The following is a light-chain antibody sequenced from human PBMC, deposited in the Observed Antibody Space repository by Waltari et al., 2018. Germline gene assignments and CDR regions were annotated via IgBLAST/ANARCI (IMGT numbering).Light chain of an antibody. J-gene: IGLJ2*01. Sequence: QSALPQPPPVSASPGRSVTISCTAPTSDVGGYVFVSWYQQHPGKAPKLIIYDVNKRPPGVPDRFSGSKSGNTASLTISGLLNEHEADYYCCSYAGADTSVLFGGGTTLTVL. CDR3: CSYAGADTSVL. V-gene: IGLV2-11*01. CDR1: TSDVGGYVF. CDR2: DVN.